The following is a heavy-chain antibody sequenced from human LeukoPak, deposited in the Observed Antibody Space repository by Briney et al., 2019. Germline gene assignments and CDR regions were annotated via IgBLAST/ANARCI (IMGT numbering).Heavy chain of an antibody. J-gene: IGHJ3*02. Sequence: PGGSLRLSCAASGFTFSSYGMHWVRQAPGKGLEWVAFIRYDGSNKYYADSVKGRFTISRDNSKNSLYLQMNSLRAEDTAVYYCARDAGRITIFGVGHDAFDIWGQGTMVTVSS. D-gene: IGHD3-3*01. CDR2: IRYDGSNK. CDR3: ARDAGRITIFGVGHDAFDI. V-gene: IGHV3-30*02. CDR1: GFTFSSYG.